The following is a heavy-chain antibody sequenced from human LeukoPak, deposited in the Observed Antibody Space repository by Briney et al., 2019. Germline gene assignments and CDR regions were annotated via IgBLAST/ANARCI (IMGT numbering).Heavy chain of an antibody. Sequence: GGSLRLSCAASGFTFSTYAMSWVRQAPGKGLEWVSAIVGSGGTTYYADFVKGRFTISRDNSKNTLHLQMSSLRAEDTAIYYCAKDREATYLWGFLDYWGQGTLVTVPS. CDR2: IVGSGGTT. J-gene: IGHJ4*02. D-gene: IGHD5-24*01. CDR1: GFTFSTYA. CDR3: AKDREATYLWGFLDY. V-gene: IGHV3-23*01.